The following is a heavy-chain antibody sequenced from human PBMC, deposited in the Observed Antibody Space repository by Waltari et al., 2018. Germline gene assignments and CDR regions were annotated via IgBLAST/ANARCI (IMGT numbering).Heavy chain of an antibody. CDR3: ARARIAARPAGYFDL. J-gene: IGHJ2*01. D-gene: IGHD6-6*01. CDR1: GGSISSGGYS. Sequence: QLQLQESGSGLVTPSQTLSLTCAVSGGSISSGGYSWSWLRTPPGKGLEWIGYIYHSGSTYYNPSLKSRVTISVDRSKNQFSLKLSSVTAADTAVYYCARARIAARPAGYFDLWGRGTLVTVSS. CDR2: IYHSGST. V-gene: IGHV4-30-2*01.